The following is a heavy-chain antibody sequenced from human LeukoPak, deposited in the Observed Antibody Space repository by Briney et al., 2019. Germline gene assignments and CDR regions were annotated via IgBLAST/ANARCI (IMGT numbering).Heavy chain of an antibody. CDR3: ARDRVAVAASDY. CDR2: IYHSGST. D-gene: IGHD6-19*01. CDR1: GYSISGGYY. Sequence: PSETLSLTCTVAGYSISGGYYWGCLRQPPGKGLEWIGSIYHSGSTYYNPSLKGRVTISVDTSKNQFSLKLSSVTAADTAVYYCARDRVAVAASDYWGQGTLVTVSS. V-gene: IGHV4-38-2*02. J-gene: IGHJ4*02.